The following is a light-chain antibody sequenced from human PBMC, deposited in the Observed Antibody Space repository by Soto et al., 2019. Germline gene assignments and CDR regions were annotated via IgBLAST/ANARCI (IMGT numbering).Light chain of an antibody. CDR3: SSYTSSSFYYV. CDR1: SSDVGGYND. CDR2: GVS. V-gene: IGLV2-14*01. Sequence: QSALTQPASVSGSPGQSITISCTGTSSDVGGYNDVSWYQLHPGKAPKLMIYGVSNRPSGVSHRFSGSKSGNTASLTISGRQAEDEDDYYCSSYTSSSFYYVFGTGTKVTVL. J-gene: IGLJ1*01.